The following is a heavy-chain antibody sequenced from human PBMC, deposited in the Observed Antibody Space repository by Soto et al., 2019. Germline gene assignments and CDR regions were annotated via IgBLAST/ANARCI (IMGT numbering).Heavy chain of an antibody. D-gene: IGHD4-17*01. V-gene: IGHV1-18*04. Sequence: GXSAKVSFKASGYTFTGYGIGWVRQAPGQALEWMGWISAYNGNTNYAQKLQGRVTMTTDTSTSTAYMELRSLRSDDTAVYYCASTTVDYYYYGMDVWGQGTTVTVSS. CDR1: GYTFTGYG. J-gene: IGHJ6*02. CDR2: ISAYNGNT. CDR3: ASTTVDYYYYGMDV.